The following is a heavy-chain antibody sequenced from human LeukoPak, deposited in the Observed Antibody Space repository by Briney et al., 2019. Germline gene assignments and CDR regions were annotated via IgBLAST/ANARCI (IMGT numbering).Heavy chain of an antibody. D-gene: IGHD3-22*01. J-gene: IGHJ5*02. Sequence: SETLSLTCAVSGGSISSSGYSWSWIRQPPGKGLAWIGYIYYSGSTYYNPSLKSRVTISVDRSKNQFSLKLSSVTAADTAVYSCARGGDSSGYEGRFDPWGQGTLVTVSS. CDR2: IYYSGST. CDR3: ARGGDSSGYEGRFDP. CDR1: GGSISSSGYS. V-gene: IGHV4-30-4*07.